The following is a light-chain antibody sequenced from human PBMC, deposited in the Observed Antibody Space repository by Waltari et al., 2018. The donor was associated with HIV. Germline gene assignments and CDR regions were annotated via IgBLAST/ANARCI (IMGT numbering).Light chain of an antibody. CDR1: QSLSSNY. J-gene: IGKJ3*01. CDR3: QQNGNSLT. Sequence: ETVLTQSPGPLSLSRGERATLSCRSSQSLSSNYLAWYQQKPGQAPRLLIFGASSRATDIPDRFSGSGSGTDFTLTIRRLEPEDFAVYYCQQNGNSLTFGPGTKVNIK. V-gene: IGKV3-20*01. CDR2: GAS.